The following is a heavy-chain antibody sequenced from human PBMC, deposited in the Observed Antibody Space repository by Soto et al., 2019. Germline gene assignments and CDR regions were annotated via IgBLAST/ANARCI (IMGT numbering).Heavy chain of an antibody. CDR3: ARDKGGYDYAFDI. D-gene: IGHD5-12*01. V-gene: IGHV3-33*01. CDR1: GFTFSSYG. CDR2: IWYDGSNK. Sequence: GGSLRLSCAASGFTFSSYGMHWVRQAPGKGLEWVAVIWYDGSNKYYADSVKGRFTISRDNSKNTLYLQMNSLRAEDTAVYYCARDKGGYDYAFDIWGQGTMVTVSS. J-gene: IGHJ3*02.